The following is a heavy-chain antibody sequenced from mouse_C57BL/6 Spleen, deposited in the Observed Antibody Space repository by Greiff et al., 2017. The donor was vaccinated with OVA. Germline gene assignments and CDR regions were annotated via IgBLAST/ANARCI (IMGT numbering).Heavy chain of an antibody. CDR1: GYTFTSYW. CDR3: ARYHDGFAY. V-gene: IGHV1-69*01. D-gene: IGHD2-12*01. J-gene: IGHJ3*01. CDR2: IDPSDSYT. Sequence: QVHVKQPGAELVMPGASVKLSCKASGYTFTSYWMHWVKQRPGQGLEWIGEIDPSDSYTNYNQKFKGKSTLTVDKSSSTAYMQLSSLTSEDSAVYYCARYHDGFAYWGQGTLVTVSA.